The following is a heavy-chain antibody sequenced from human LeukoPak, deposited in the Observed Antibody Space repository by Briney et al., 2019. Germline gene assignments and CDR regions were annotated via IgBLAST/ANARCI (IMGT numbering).Heavy chain of an antibody. CDR1: GGSISSSSYY. J-gene: IGHJ6*02. D-gene: IGHD2-2*01. Sequence: PSETLSLTCTVSGGSISSSSYYWGWIRQPPGKGLEWIGSIYYSGSTYYNPSLKSRVTISVDTSKNQFSLKLSSVTAADTAVYYCATDYCSSTSCYFDYYYYYGMDVWGQGTTVTVSS. V-gene: IGHV4-39*01. CDR2: IYYSGST. CDR3: ATDYCSSTSCYFDYYYYYGMDV.